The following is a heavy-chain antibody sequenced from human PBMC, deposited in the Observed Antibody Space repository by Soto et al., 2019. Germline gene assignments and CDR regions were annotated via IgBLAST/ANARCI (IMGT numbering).Heavy chain of an antibody. CDR1: GYTFTSYG. CDR3: ASFQYYYDSSGPSGAFDI. CDR2: ISAYNGNT. V-gene: IGHV1-18*04. D-gene: IGHD3-22*01. J-gene: IGHJ3*02. Sequence: ASVKVSCKASGYTFTSYGISWVRQAPGQGLEWMGWISAYNGNTNYAQKLQGRVTMTTDTSTSTAYMELRRLRSDDTAVYFCASFQYYYDSSGPSGAFDIWGQGTMVTVSS.